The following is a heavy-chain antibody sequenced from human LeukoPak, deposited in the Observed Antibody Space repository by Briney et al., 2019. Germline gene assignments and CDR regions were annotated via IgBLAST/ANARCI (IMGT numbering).Heavy chain of an antibody. D-gene: IGHD3-22*01. CDR3: ARDIYHTYYYDSSGYGEAFDI. CDR2: IIPIFGTA. CDR1: GGTFSSYA. Sequence: SVKVSCKASGGTFSSYAISWVRQAPGQGLEWMGGIIPIFGTANYAQKFQGRITITADESTSTAYMELSSLRSEDTAVYYCARDIYHTYYYDSSGYGEAFDIGGQGTMVTVSS. V-gene: IGHV1-69*13. J-gene: IGHJ3*02.